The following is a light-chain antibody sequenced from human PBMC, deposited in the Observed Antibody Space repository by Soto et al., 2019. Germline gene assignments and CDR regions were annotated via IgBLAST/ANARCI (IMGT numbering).Light chain of an antibody. CDR3: QQYNDWPPT. Sequence: EIEMTQAPATLSVSPGERATLSCRASQSVSGNLAWYQQKPGQAPRLLIFGASTRATGIPARFSGSGSGTEFTLSIGSLQSEDFAVYFCQQYNDWPPTFGQGTKVDIK. CDR1: QSVSGN. CDR2: GAS. J-gene: IGKJ1*01. V-gene: IGKV3-15*01.